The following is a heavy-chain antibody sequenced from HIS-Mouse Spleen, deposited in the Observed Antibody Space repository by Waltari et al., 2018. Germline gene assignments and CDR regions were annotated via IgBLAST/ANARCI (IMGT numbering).Heavy chain of an antibody. CDR1: GGSIRSSSYY. V-gene: IGHV4-39*07. D-gene: IGHD6-13*01. Sequence: QLQLQESGPGLVKPSEPLSLTCTVSGGSIRSSSYYWGWIRQPPGRGLEWSVSIYYSGSTYYNPSLKGRVTISVDTSKNQFSLKLSSVTAADEAVYYCAREIPYSSSWYDWYFDLWGRGTLVTVSS. J-gene: IGHJ2*01. CDR3: AREIPYSSSWYDWYFDL. CDR2: IYYSGST.